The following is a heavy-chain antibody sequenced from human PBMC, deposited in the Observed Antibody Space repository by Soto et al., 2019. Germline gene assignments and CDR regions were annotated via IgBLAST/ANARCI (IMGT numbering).Heavy chain of an antibody. V-gene: IGHV3-15*01. Sequence: EVQLVESGGGLVKPGGSLRLSCAASGFTFNNGWMSWVRQAPGKGLDWVGRIKSRIAGGTTDCSAPVQGRFTISRDDSKGTLFMQMNSLKTEDAAVYYCTTDSTHTGCVVGPCYPLQTKIHDSWGQGTLVTGSS. J-gene: IGHJ4*02. D-gene: IGHD2-15*01. CDR3: TTDSTHTGCVVGPCYPLQTKIHDS. CDR1: GFTFNNGW. CDR2: IKSRIAGGTT.